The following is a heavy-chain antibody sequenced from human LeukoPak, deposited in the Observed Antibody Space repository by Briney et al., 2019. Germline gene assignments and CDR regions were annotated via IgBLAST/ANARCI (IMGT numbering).Heavy chain of an antibody. V-gene: IGHV3-30-3*01. CDR1: GFTFSSYA. J-gene: IGHJ4*02. D-gene: IGHD1-26*01. CDR2: ISYDGSDK. CDR3: ARDLYVRELDY. Sequence: GGSLRLSCAASGFTFSSYAMHWVRQAPGKGLEWVAVISYDGSDKYYADSVKGRFTISRDNFKNTLYLQMNSLRAEDTAVYYCARDLYVRELDYWGQGTLVTVSS.